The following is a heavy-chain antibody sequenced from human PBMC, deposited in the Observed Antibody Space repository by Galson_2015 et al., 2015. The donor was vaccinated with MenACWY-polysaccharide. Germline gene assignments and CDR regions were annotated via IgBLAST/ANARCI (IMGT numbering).Heavy chain of an antibody. J-gene: IGHJ4*02. CDR3: ALGNYYFHN. CDR1: GFTFSSYA. CDR2: ISGSGDST. V-gene: IGHV3-23*01. D-gene: IGHD1-7*01. Sequence: SLRLSCAASGFTFSSYAMSWVRQAPGKGLECVSVISGSGDSTYNAGSVKGRFTFSRDNSKNTLYLHMNSLRAEDTAVYYCALGNYYFHNWGQGTLVTVSS.